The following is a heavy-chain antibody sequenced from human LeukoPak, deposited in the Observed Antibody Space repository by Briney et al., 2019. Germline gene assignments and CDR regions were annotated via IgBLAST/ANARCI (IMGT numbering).Heavy chain of an antibody. V-gene: IGHV7-4-1*02. Sequence: ASVKVSCKASGYTFTTYARNWVRQAPGQGLEWMGWINTDTGNPTYAQGFTGRFVFSLDTSVRTAYLQISSLKAEATAIYYCARARDCSGGNCYSDYWGQGTLVTVSS. D-gene: IGHD2-15*01. CDR2: INTDTGNP. CDR3: ARARDCSGGNCYSDY. J-gene: IGHJ4*02. CDR1: GYTFTTYA.